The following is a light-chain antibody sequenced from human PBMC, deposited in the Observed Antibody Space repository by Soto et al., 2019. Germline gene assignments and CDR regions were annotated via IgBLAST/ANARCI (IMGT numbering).Light chain of an antibody. Sequence: DIPMTQSPSTLSASIGDRFTITCPASQSISSWLASYKQKQGKAPNLLIYKASILESGVPSRFSGSGSATEFSLTMSSVQPDYFATYYGQQNNTYWTFAHGTNVAIK. CDR1: QSISSW. CDR3: QQNNTYWT. J-gene: IGKJ1*01. CDR2: KAS. V-gene: IGKV1-5*03.